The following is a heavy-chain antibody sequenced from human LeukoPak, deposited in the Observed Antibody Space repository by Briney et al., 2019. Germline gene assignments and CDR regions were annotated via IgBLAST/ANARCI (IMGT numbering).Heavy chain of an antibody. V-gene: IGHV4-30-4*08. D-gene: IGHD2-2*01. Sequence: SETLSLTCTVSGGSISSGDYYWSWIRQPPGKGLEWIGHIYYSGSTYYIPSLKSRVTMSVDTSKNQFSLKLGSVTAADTAVFYCARLHSAAMVFDYWGQGTLVTVSS. CDR3: ARLHSAAMVFDY. J-gene: IGHJ4*02. CDR1: GGSISSGDYY. CDR2: IYYSGST.